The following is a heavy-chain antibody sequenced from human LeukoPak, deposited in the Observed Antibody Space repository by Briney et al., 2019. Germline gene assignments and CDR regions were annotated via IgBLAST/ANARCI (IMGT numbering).Heavy chain of an antibody. V-gene: IGHV3-74*01. Sequence: GGSLRLSCAASGFTFSNYWMHWVRQAPGKGLVWVSHINSDGTNTDYADSVKGRFVISRDKAENTLFLQMNSLRAEDTAVYYCAITATEGYWGQGTLVTVSS. CDR1: GFTFSNYW. CDR3: AITATEGY. J-gene: IGHJ4*02. D-gene: IGHD1-20*01. CDR2: INSDGTNT.